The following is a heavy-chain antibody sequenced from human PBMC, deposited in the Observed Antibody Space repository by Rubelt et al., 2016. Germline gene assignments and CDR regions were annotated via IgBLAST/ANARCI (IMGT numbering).Heavy chain of an antibody. V-gene: IGHV1-18*01. CDR1: GYTFTSYG. Sequence: QVQLVQSGAEVKKPGASVKVSCKASGYTFTSYGISWVRQAPGQGLEWMGWISAYNGNTNYAQRRQGRVTMTRETATSTVYMELSSLRSEDTAVYYCARESGDHDAFDIWGQGTMVTVSS. CDR3: ARESGDHDAFDI. CDR2: ISAYNGNT. D-gene: IGHD4-17*01. J-gene: IGHJ3*02.